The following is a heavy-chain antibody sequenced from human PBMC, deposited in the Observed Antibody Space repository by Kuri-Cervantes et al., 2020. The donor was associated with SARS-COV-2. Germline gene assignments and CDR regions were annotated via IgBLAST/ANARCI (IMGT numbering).Heavy chain of an antibody. Sequence: GSLRLSCAASGFTFSSYSMNWVRQAPGKGLEWVSSISSSSSYIYYADSVKGRFTISRDNAKNSLYLQMNSLRAEDTAVYYCARQGPYDSISHDAFDIWGQGTMVTDSS. J-gene: IGHJ3*02. CDR1: GFTFSSYS. CDR3: ARQGPYDSISHDAFDI. CDR2: ISSSSSYI. D-gene: IGHD3-22*01. V-gene: IGHV3-21*01.